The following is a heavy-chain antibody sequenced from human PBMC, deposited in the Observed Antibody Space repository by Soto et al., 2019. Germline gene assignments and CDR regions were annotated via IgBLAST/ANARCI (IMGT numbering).Heavy chain of an antibody. CDR3: ARGRRELLRDAFDI. D-gene: IGHD1-26*01. CDR2: IIPIFGTA. Sequence: QVQLVQSGAEVKKPGSSVKVSCKASGGTFSSYAISWVRQAPGQGLEWMGGIIPIFGTANYAQKFQGRVTITADEYTSTAYMEVSSLRSEDTAVYYCARGRRELLRDAFDIWGQGTMVTVSS. CDR1: GGTFSSYA. V-gene: IGHV1-69*01. J-gene: IGHJ3*02.